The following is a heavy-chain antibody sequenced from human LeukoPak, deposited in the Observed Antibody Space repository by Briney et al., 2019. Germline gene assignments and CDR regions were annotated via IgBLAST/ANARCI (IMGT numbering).Heavy chain of an antibody. D-gene: IGHD2-2*01. CDR2: IYYSGST. V-gene: IGHV4-39*01. J-gene: IGHJ4*02. Sequence: SETLSLTSTVSGSSISSSSYYWGWIRQPPGKGLEWIGSIYYSGSTYYNPSLKSRVTISVDTSKNQFSLKLSSVTAADTAVYYCARGDVVPAAIDYWGQGTLVTVSS. CDR1: GSSISSSSYY. CDR3: ARGDVVPAAIDY.